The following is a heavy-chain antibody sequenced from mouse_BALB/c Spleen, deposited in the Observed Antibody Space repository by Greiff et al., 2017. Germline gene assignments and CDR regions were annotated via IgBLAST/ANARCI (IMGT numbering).Heavy chain of an antibody. Sequence: EVQLQESGGGLVKPGGSLKLSCAASGFAFSSYDMSWVRQTPEKRLEWVAYISSGGGSTYYPDTVKGRFTISRDNAKNTLYLQMSSLKSEDTAMYYCARHPPYGYFDYWGQGTTLTVSS. D-gene: IGHD1-1*01. V-gene: IGHV5-12-1*01. CDR2: ISSGGGST. CDR3: ARHPPYGYFDY. CDR1: GFAFSSYD. J-gene: IGHJ2*01.